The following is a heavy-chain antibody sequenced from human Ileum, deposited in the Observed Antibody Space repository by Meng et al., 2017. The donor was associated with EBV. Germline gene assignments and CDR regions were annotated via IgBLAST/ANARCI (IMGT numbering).Heavy chain of an antibody. V-gene: IGHV4-39*07. CDR2: IFNSGST. Sequence: LLLQGAVPELGKPPQPLPLTCTVPGASISSTPYSWGWIRQPPGKGLEWIGNIFNSGSTSYSPSLKSRVTISVDTSKNQFSLKLSSVTAADTAVYYCARDYSSSWYSGGFFKYWGQGILVTVSS. CDR3: ARDYSSSWYSGGFFKY. D-gene: IGHD6-13*01. J-gene: IGHJ1*01. CDR1: GASISSTPYS.